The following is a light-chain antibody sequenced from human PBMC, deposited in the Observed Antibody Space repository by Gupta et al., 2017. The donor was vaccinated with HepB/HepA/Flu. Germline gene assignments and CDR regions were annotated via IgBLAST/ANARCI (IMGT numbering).Light chain of an antibody. V-gene: IGKV3-20*01. Sequence: EIVLTKSPGTLSLSPGERATLSCRASQSVGNNQLAWFQQKPGQTPRLLFYGASRRATGIPDRFSGSGSGTKFTLTISRLQPEDFAVYYCQHDRSSSWTFGQGTKVEIK. CDR2: GAS. CDR1: QSVGNNQ. CDR3: QHDRSSSWT. J-gene: IGKJ1*01.